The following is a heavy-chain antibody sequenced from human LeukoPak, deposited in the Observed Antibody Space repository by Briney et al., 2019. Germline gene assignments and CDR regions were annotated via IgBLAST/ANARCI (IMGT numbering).Heavy chain of an antibody. D-gene: IGHD6-13*01. J-gene: IGHJ3*02. CDR2: ISGSSSYL. Sequence: PGGSLRLSCAASRFTFSSYSMNWVRQAPGKGLEWVSSISGSSSYLHYADSVKGRFTISRDSAKNSLYLQMNSLRAEDTAVYYCARERWEQKLGPYDVFDIWGRGTMVTVSS. CDR3: ARERWEQKLGPYDVFDI. CDR1: RFTFSSYS. V-gene: IGHV3-21*01.